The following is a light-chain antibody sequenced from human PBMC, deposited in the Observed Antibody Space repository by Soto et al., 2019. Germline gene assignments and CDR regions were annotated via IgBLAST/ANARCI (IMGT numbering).Light chain of an antibody. V-gene: IGKV1-17*03. CDR2: GAS. J-gene: IGKJ1*01. CDR1: QVINNS. Sequence: DIQMTQSPSDMSASVGDRVTITCRASQVINNSLAWFQQKPGKVPERLIYGASNLQSGVPSRFSGSGSGTEFSLTISSLQPEDFATYYCLQHNSYPRTFXPGTKADIK. CDR3: LQHNSYPRT.